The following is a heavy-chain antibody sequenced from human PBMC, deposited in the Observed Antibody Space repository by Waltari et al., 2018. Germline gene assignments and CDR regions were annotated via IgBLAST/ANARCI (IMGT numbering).Heavy chain of an antibody. Sequence: EVQLVESGGGLVQPGGSLRLSCAASGFTFSSYSLNWVRQAPGKGLEWVSYISSSSSTIYYADSVKGRFTISRDNAKNSLYLQMNSLRAEDTAVYYCARDLKTYYDILGSDAFDIWGQGTMVTVSS. CDR3: ARDLKTYYDILGSDAFDI. D-gene: IGHD3-9*01. V-gene: IGHV3-48*04. J-gene: IGHJ3*02. CDR1: GFTFSSYS. CDR2: ISSSSSTI.